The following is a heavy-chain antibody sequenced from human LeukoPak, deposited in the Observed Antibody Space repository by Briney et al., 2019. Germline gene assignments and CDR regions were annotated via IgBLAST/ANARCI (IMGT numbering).Heavy chain of an antibody. D-gene: IGHD6-13*01. CDR2: ISWISGSI. CDR1: GFTFSSYW. Sequence: GGSLRLSCAASGFTFSSYWMSWVRQAPGKGLEWVSGISWISGSIGYADSVKGRFTISRDNAKNSLYLQMNSLRAEDTALYYCAKVQQQLVLYDAFDIWGQGTMVTVSS. CDR3: AKVQQQLVLYDAFDI. J-gene: IGHJ3*02. V-gene: IGHV3-9*01.